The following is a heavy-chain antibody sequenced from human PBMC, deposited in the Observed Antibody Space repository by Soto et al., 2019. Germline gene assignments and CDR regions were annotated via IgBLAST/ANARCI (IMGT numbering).Heavy chain of an antibody. Sequence: SETLSLTCTVSGGSISSGGYYWSWIRQHPGKGLEWIGYIYYSGSTYYNPSLKSRVTISVDTSKNQFSLKLSSVTAADTAVYYCARDIRITYYDFWSGETEYYYGMDVWGQGTTVTVSS. CDR1: GGSISSGGYY. CDR3: ARDIRITYYDFWSGETEYYYGMDV. J-gene: IGHJ6*02. D-gene: IGHD3-3*01. CDR2: IYYSGST. V-gene: IGHV4-31*03.